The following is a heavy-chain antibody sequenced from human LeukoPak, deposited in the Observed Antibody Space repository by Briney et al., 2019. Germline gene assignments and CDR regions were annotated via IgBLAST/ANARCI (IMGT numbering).Heavy chain of an antibody. CDR2: IYTSGST. V-gene: IGHV4-61*02. CDR1: GGSISSGSYY. Sequence: PSETLSLTCTVSGGSISSGSYYWSWIRQPAGKGLEWIGRIYTSGSTNYNPSLKSRVTISIDTSKNQFSLKLSSVTAADSAVYYCARGDKSGNYGYYFDYWGQGTPVTVSS. D-gene: IGHD1-26*01. CDR3: ARGDKSGNYGYYFDY. J-gene: IGHJ4*02.